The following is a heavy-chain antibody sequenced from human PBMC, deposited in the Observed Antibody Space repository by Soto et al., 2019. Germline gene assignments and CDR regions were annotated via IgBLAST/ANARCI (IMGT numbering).Heavy chain of an antibody. CDR1: GFTFSTHG. J-gene: IGHJ6*02. V-gene: IGHV3-30*03. CDR3: AREGCSTSSCYFVGMDV. CDR2: VSFDGNNQ. Sequence: PGGSLRLSCAASGFTFSTHGMHWVRQAPGKGLEWVALVSFDGNNQEYADSVKGRFTISRDNSNNTLYLHMNSLRAEDTAVYYCAREGCSTSSCYFVGMDVWGQGAAVTVSS. D-gene: IGHD2-2*01.